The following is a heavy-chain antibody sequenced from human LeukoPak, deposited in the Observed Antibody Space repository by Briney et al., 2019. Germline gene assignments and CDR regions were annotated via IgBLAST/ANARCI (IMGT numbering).Heavy chain of an antibody. CDR1: GFTFSSYG. Sequence: PGRSLRLSCAASGFTFSSYGMHWVRQAPGKGLEWVAVIWYDGSNKYYADSVKGRFTISRGNSKNTLYLQMNSLRAEDTAVYYCARERRDYNIPRHFDYWGQGTLVTVSS. V-gene: IGHV3-33*01. D-gene: IGHD3-22*01. CDR2: IWYDGSNK. CDR3: ARERRDYNIPRHFDY. J-gene: IGHJ4*02.